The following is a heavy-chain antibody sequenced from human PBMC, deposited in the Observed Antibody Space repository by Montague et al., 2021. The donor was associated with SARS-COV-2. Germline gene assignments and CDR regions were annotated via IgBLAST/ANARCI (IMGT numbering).Heavy chain of an antibody. Sequence: SETLSLTCAVSGGSISSGTWWTWVCQPPGKGLEWIGEISHSGGTNYNPSLKSRVTISVDKSKNQFSLNLNSVTAADTAVYYCARRPLGYYYYGMDVWGQGTTVTVSS. V-gene: IGHV4-4*02. CDR1: GGSISSGTW. J-gene: IGHJ6*02. CDR2: ISHSGGT. CDR3: ARRPLGYYYYGMDV.